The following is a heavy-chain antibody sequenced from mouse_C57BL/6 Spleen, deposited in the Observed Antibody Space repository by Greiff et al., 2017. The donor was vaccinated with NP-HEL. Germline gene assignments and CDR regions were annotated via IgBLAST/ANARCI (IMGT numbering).Heavy chain of an antibody. Sequence: EVKLMESGGGLVKPGGSLKLSCAASGFTFSDYGMHWVRQAPEKGLEWVAYISSGSSTIYYADTVKGRFTISRDNAKNTLFLQMTSLRSEDTAMYYCARRRYYGSSLYWYFDVWGTGTTVTVSS. CDR3: ARRRYYGSSLYWYFDV. CDR2: ISSGSSTI. D-gene: IGHD1-1*01. CDR1: GFTFSDYG. J-gene: IGHJ1*03. V-gene: IGHV5-17*01.